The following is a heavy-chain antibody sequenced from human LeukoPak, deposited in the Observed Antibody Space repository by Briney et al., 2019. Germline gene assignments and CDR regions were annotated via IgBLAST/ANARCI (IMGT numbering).Heavy chain of an antibody. V-gene: IGHV3-11*01. J-gene: IGHJ4*02. CDR1: GFTFSDYY. D-gene: IGHD2-2*01. CDR3: ANMRYFSSTTGRVGFDN. CDR2: ISSSGSTI. Sequence: NPGGSLRLSCAASGFTFSDYYMSWIRQAPGKGLEWVSYISSSGSTIYYADSVEGRFTISRDNAKNSLYLQMNSLRAEDTAVYYCANMRYFSSTTGRVGFDNWGQETLFAVSS.